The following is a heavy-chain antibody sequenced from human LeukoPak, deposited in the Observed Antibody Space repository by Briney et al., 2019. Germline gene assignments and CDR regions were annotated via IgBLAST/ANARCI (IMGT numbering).Heavy chain of an antibody. CDR2: ISYDGSKK. D-gene: IGHD3-10*01. CDR3: ANFSGSRSYYNGGPSY. CDR1: GFTVSNYR. V-gene: IGHV3-30*18. J-gene: IGHJ4*02. Sequence: PGTCLRHACSVSGFTVSNYRMHWVRQAPGKGLVWVAVISYDGSKKYYADSVKGRFTISRDNSKNMRYLQVNTVRVEDTAVFYCANFSGSRSYYNGGPSYWRQGALVTVSS.